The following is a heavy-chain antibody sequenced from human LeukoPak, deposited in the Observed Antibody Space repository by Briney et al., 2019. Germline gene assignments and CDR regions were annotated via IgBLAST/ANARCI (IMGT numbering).Heavy chain of an antibody. J-gene: IGHJ5*02. Sequence: SETLSLTCTVSGDSISSANYYWGWVRQPPGKGLEWIGSIYFSGSTYYNPSLKSRVTISVETSKVQFSLKLSSVTAADTAVYYCARDSCSSTSCRKKFDNWGQGTLVTISS. CDR1: GDSISSANYY. CDR2: IYFSGST. V-gene: IGHV4-39*07. D-gene: IGHD2-2*01. CDR3: ARDSCSSTSCRKKFDN.